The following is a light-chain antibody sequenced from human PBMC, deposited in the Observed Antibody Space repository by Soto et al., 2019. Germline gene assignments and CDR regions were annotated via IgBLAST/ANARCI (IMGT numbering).Light chain of an antibody. V-gene: IGLV3-9*01. Sequence: SYELTQPLSVSVALGQTARITCGGNNIGSKNVHWYQQKPGQAPVLVIYRDSNRPSGIPERFSGSNSGNTATLTISRAQAGDEVDYYCQVWDSSTLFGGGTKVTVL. J-gene: IGLJ2*01. CDR3: QVWDSSTL. CDR1: NIGSKN. CDR2: RDS.